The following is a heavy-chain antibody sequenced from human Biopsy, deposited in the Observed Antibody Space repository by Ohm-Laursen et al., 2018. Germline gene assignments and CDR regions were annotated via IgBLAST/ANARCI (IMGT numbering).Heavy chain of an antibody. CDR3: ARELVDMATLDYHFDQ. J-gene: IGHJ4*02. CDR1: GVSVTSRGYY. V-gene: IGHV4-61*08. Sequence: SDTLSLTWAVSGVSVTSRGYYWTWIRQPPGTGVEWIGHISYSGTTNYKSSLRSRVTISVDPSKNQFSLRLTSVTAADTAVYFCARELVDMATLDYHFDQWGRGTLVTVSS. D-gene: IGHD5-24*01. CDR2: ISYSGTT.